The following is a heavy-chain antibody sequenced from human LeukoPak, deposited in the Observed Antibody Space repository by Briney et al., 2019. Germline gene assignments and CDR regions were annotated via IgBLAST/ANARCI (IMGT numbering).Heavy chain of an antibody. Sequence: SETLSLTCTVSGGSVSSSSYYWGWIRQPPGKGLEWIGSIYYSGSTYYNPSLKSRVTISVDTSKNQFSLKLSSVTAADTAVYYCARDGAVPFSGITMVRGVIIPSLNWFDPWGQGTLVTVSS. V-gene: IGHV4-39*07. CDR3: ARDGAVPFSGITMVRGVIIPSLNWFDP. D-gene: IGHD3-10*01. CDR1: GGSVSSSSYY. CDR2: IYYSGST. J-gene: IGHJ5*02.